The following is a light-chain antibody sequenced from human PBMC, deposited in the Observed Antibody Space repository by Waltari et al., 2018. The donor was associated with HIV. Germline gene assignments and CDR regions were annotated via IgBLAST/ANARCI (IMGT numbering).Light chain of an antibody. V-gene: IGKV4-1*01. CDR2: WAS. Sequence: DIVMTQSPDSLAVSLGERATINCKSSQSVLYSSNNKNYLAWYQQKPGQPPELLIYWASTRESGVPDRFSCSGSATDFTLTISSLQAEDVAVYYCQQFYSVPYTFGQGTKLEIK. J-gene: IGKJ2*01. CDR3: QQFYSVPYT. CDR1: QSVLYSSNNKNY.